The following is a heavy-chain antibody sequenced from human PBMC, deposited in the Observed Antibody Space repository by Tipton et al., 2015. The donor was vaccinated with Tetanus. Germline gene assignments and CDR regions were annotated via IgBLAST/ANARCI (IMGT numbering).Heavy chain of an antibody. CDR2: FSVAASTA. J-gene: IGHJ3*02. CDR1: GFMFSNYA. V-gene: IGHV3-23*01. Sequence: SLRLSCAASGFMFSNYAVTWVRQAPGKGLEWVSTFSVAASTAYYTDSVKGRFSISRDIFKNTLFLQMNSLRADDTAVYYCAKGSGGSKRDALDIWGQGTLVTVSS. CDR3: AKGSGGSKRDALDI. D-gene: IGHD1-26*01.